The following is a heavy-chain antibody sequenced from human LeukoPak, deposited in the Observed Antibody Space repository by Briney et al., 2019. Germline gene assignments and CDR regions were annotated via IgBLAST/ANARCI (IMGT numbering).Heavy chain of an antibody. D-gene: IGHD6-13*01. J-gene: IGHJ6*02. Sequence: PSETLSLTCTVSGGSISGSSYYWSWIRQPPGKGLEWIGYIYYSGSTNYNPSLKSRVTISVDTSKNQFSLKLSSVTAADTAVYYCARDRTIIAAGGSGLYYFGMDVWGQGTTVTVSS. CDR1: GGSISGSSYY. CDR3: ARDRTIIAAGGSGLYYFGMDV. CDR2: IYYSGST. V-gene: IGHV4-61*01.